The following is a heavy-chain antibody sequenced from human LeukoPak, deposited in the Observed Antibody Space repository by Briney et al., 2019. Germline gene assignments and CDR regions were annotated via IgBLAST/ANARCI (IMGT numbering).Heavy chain of an antibody. CDR3: ARDHRTIFGVVILAHYFDY. J-gene: IGHJ4*02. CDR2: ISSSSSYK. CDR1: GFTLSRYT. V-gene: IGHV3-21*06. Sequence: NPGGSLRLSCAASGFTLSRYTMNWIRQAPGKGLEWVSSISSSSSYKYYADSVEGRFTISRDNDKNLLYLQMNNVRAGDTAVYYCARDHRTIFGVVILAHYFDYWGQGTLVTVSS. D-gene: IGHD3-3*01.